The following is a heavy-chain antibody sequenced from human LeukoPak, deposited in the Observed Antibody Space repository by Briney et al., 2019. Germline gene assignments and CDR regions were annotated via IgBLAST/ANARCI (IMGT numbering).Heavy chain of an antibody. Sequence: GGSLRLSCAASGFTFSSYGMHWVRQAPGKGLEWGAVIWYDGSNKYYADSVKGRFTISRDNSKNTLYLQMNSLRAEDTAVYYCAKDPYYGSGSYYYYYYYMDVWGKGTTVTVSS. D-gene: IGHD3-10*01. CDR1: GFTFSSYG. J-gene: IGHJ6*03. CDR3: AKDPYYGSGSYYYYYYYMDV. CDR2: IWYDGSNK. V-gene: IGHV3-33*06.